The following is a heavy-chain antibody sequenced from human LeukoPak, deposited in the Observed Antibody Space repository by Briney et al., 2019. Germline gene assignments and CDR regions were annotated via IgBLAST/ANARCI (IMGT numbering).Heavy chain of an antibody. CDR2: ISYDGSNK. J-gene: IGHJ4*02. D-gene: IGHD1-26*01. CDR1: GFTFSSYG. Sequence: GGSLRLSCAGSGFTFSSYGMHWVRQAPGKGLEWVAVISYDGSNKYYADSVKGRFTISRDNSKNTLYLQMNSLRAEDTAVYYCARDRVGAYYFDYWGQGTLVTVSS. CDR3: ARDRVGAYYFDY. V-gene: IGHV3-30*19.